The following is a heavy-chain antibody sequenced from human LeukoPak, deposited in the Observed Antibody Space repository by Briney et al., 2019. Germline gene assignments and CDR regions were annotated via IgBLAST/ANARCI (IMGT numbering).Heavy chain of an antibody. D-gene: IGHD5-18*01. CDR2: ISSSSSYI. Sequence: PGGSLRLSCAASGFTFSSYSMNWVRQAPGKGLEWVSSISSSSSYIYYADSVKGRFTISRDNAKNSLYLQMNSLRAEDTAVYYCARDTAMVKQTVDYWGQGTLVTVSS. J-gene: IGHJ4*02. CDR3: ARDTAMVKQTVDY. V-gene: IGHV3-21*01. CDR1: GFTFSSYS.